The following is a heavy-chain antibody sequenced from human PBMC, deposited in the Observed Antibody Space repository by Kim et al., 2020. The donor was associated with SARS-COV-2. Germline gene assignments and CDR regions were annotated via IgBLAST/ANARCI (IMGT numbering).Heavy chain of an antibody. J-gene: IGHJ4*02. D-gene: IGHD3-9*01. CDR3: ARGNVDWLLLPLYYFDY. V-gene: IGHV3-74*01. Sequence: GKGRFTISRDDAKKTLELQMNSLRAEDTAVYYCARGNVDWLLLPLYYFDYWGQGTLVTVSS.